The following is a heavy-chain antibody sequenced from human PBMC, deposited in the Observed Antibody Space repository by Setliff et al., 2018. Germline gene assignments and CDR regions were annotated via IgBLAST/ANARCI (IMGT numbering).Heavy chain of an antibody. V-gene: IGHV4-39*07. Sequence: KLSETLSLTCTVSGGSISSSSYYWGWIRQPPGKGLEWIGSIHYSGSTYYNPSLKSRVTISIDTSKNQFSLKLSSVTAADTAVYYCARGGDSGSYFLANHDAFDIWGQGTMVTVSS. D-gene: IGHD1-26*01. J-gene: IGHJ3*02. CDR3: ARGGDSGSYFLANHDAFDI. CDR1: GGSISSSSYY. CDR2: IHYSGST.